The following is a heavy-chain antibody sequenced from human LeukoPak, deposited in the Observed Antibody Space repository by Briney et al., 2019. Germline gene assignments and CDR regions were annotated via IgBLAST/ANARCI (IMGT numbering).Heavy chain of an antibody. J-gene: IGHJ3*02. CDR1: GYTFTDYY. V-gene: IGHV1-2*02. CDR2: INPNSGGT. Sequence: ASVKVSCKASGYTFTDYYMNWVRQAPGQGLEWMGWINPNSGGTNYAQKFQGRVTMTRDTSITTAYMELSSLRSDDTAMYYCARSDASDIWGQGTMVTVSS. CDR3: ARSDASDI.